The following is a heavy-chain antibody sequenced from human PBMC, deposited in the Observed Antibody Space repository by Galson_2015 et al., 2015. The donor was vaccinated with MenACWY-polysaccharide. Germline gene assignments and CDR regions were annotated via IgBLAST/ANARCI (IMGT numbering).Heavy chain of an antibody. J-gene: IGHJ4*02. D-gene: IGHD7-27*01. V-gene: IGHV3-30*03. CDR1: GFAFSNYA. Sequence: SLRLSCAVSGFAFSNYAIHWVGQAPGKGLEWVAVISYDGKNKYYAEAVKGRFTISRDNSKKTLDMQMNSLTPEDTAVYHCARGYGNWAFDLWVQGTLVIVSS. CDR2: ISYDGKNK. CDR3: ARGYGNWAFDL.